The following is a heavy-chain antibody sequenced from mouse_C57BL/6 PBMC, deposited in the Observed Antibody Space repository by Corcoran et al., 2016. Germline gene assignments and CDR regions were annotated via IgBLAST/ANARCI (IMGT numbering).Heavy chain of an antibody. J-gene: IGHJ3*01. D-gene: IGHD2-4*01. CDR3: ARSSIDYDEGGYAY. V-gene: IGHV8-12*01. CDR1: GFSLITSFMG. Sequence: QFTLKESGPGILQSSQTLSLTCSFSGFSLITSFMGVRWIRPPSGKGLEWLAHIYWGDDKRYNPSLKSRLTISKDTSRNQVFLKFTSVDTADTATYECARSSIDYDEGGYAYWGQGTLVAVSA. CDR2: IYWGDDK.